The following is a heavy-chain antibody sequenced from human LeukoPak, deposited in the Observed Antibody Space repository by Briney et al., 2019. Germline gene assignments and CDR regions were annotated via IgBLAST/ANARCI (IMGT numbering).Heavy chain of an antibody. CDR3: AKDNRRHYTSGPNPDSLH. CDR2: ISNNGGYT. CDR1: GFTFSSSA. Sequence: GGSLRLSCAASGFTFSSSAMSWVRQAPGKGLEWVSAISNNGGYTYYADSVQGRFTISRDNAKNSLYLQMNSLRVEDTAFYYCAKDNRRHYTSGPNPDSLHWGQGALVTVSS. D-gene: IGHD6-19*01. V-gene: IGHV3-23*01. J-gene: IGHJ4*02.